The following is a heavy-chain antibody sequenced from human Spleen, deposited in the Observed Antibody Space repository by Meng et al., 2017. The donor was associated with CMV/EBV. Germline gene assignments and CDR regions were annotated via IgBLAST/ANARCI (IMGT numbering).Heavy chain of an antibody. V-gene: IGHV1-2*02. D-gene: IGHD3-10*01. Sequence: CHVSGYTFRGYPLHWVRQAPGQGLEWMGWISPHGGGTKYSQRFQGRVTMTTDTSISTAYMELTRLRSDDTAIYYCARPYYGSGSFEHWGQGTLVTVSS. CDR3: ARPYYGSGSFEH. CDR2: ISPHGGGT. J-gene: IGHJ4*02. CDR1: GYTFRGYP.